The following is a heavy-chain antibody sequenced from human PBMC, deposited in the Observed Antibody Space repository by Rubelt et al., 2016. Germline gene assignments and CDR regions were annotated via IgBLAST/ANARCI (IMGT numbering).Heavy chain of an antibody. CDR2: INHSGST. J-gene: IGHJ4*02. V-gene: IGHV4-34*01. CDR3: ARHERFLEWLLSPDY. CDR1: GGSFSGYY. Sequence: QVQLQQWGAGLLKPSETLSLTCAVYGGSFSGYYWSWIRQPPGKGLEWIGEINHSGSTNYNPSPKGGATVSVETSKNQVSLKLGSVTDADTAVYYCARHERFLEWLLSPDYWGQGTLGTVSS. D-gene: IGHD3-3*01.